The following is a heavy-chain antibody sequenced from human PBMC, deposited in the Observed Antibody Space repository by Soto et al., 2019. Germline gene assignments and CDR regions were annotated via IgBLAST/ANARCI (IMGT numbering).Heavy chain of an antibody. CDR1: GYTFTSYG. Sequence: GASVMVSCKASGYTFTSYGISWVRQAPGQGLEWMGWISAYNGNTNYAQKLQGRVTMTTDTSTSTAYMELRSLRSDDTAVYYCAKDAETDAFYIWAQRTIVTVSS. J-gene: IGHJ3*02. CDR2: ISAYNGNT. CDR3: AKDAETDAFYI. V-gene: IGHV1-18*01.